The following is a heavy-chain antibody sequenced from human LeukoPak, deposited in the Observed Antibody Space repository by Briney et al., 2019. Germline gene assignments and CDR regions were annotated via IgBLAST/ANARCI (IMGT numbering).Heavy chain of an antibody. Sequence: GASVKVSCKASGYTFTSYYMHWVRQAPGQGLEWMGIINPSGGSTSYAQKFQGRVTMTRDTSTSTVYMELSSLRSEDTAVYYCARAGSRFLDYYYYGMDVWGQGTTVTVSS. CDR2: INPSGGST. V-gene: IGHV1-46*01. J-gene: IGHJ6*02. CDR1: GYTFTSYY. D-gene: IGHD3-3*01. CDR3: ARAGSRFLDYYYYGMDV.